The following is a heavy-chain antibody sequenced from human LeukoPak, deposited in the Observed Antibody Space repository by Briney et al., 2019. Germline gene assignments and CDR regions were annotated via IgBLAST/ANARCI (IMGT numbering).Heavy chain of an antibody. CDR3: AKGIGYADDAFDI. CDR2: ISYDGSNK. J-gene: IGHJ3*02. CDR1: GFTFSSYG. D-gene: IGHD1-1*01. Sequence: GGSLRLSCAASGFTFSSYGMHWVRQAPGKGLEWVAVISYDGSNKYYADSVKGRFTISRDNSKNTLYLQMNSLRAEDTAVYYCAKGIGYADDAFDIWGQGTMVTVSS. V-gene: IGHV3-30*18.